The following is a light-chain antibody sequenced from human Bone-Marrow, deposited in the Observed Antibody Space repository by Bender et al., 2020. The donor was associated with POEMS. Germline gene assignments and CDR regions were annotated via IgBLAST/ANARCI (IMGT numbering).Light chain of an antibody. CDR2: EDT. V-gene: IGLV2-23*01. CDR3: CSYSVPWV. Sequence: QPALTQPASVSGSPGQSITISCSGTSSNIGEYNLVSWYQHPPGKAPKLIIFEDTERPSGISSRFSGSQAGNTASLTFSVLQAEDEGDYYCCSYSVPWVFGGGTKLTVL. J-gene: IGLJ3*02. CDR1: SSNIGEYNL.